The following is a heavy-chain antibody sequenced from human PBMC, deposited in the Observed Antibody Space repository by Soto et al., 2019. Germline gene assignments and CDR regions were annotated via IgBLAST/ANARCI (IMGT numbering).Heavy chain of an antibody. CDR3: ARGIGLVVRGDPFDL. D-gene: IGHD6-19*01. V-gene: IGHV3-33*01. Sequence: QVQLVESGGGVVQSGGSLRLSCAASGFIFNTYGMHWVRQAPGKGLEWVAVIWSDGSYKYFGDFVKGRFTVSRDNSKMYLQMNSLRADDTAVYYCARGIGLVVRGDPFDLWGQGTMVTVSS. CDR2: IWSDGSYK. CDR1: GFIFNTYG. J-gene: IGHJ3*01.